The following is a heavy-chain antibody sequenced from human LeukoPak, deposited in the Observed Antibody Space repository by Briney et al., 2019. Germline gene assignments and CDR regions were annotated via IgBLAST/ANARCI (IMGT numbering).Heavy chain of an antibody. CDR3: ARGRYYFDRGTFDI. D-gene: IGHD3-10*02. Sequence: SETLSLTCTVSGDSISNYYWTWIRQPAGKGLEWIGRIYTSGNTNYNPSLKNRVTMSVDTSKNQFSLKLSPVTAADTAVYYCARGRYYFDRGTFDIWGQGTMVTVSS. CDR2: IYTSGNT. J-gene: IGHJ3*02. CDR1: GDSISNYY. V-gene: IGHV4-4*07.